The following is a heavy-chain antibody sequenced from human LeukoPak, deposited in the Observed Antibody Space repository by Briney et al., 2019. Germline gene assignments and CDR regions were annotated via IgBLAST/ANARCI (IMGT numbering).Heavy chain of an antibody. Sequence: ASVEVSCKASGYTFTGYYMHWVRQAPGQGLEWMGWINPNSGGTNYAQKFQGRVTMTRDTSISTAYMELSRLRSDDTAVYYCARGHYYGSRIDYWGQGTLVTVSS. CDR3: ARGHYYGSRIDY. CDR2: INPNSGGT. CDR1: GYTFTGYY. J-gene: IGHJ4*02. V-gene: IGHV1-2*02. D-gene: IGHD3-10*01.